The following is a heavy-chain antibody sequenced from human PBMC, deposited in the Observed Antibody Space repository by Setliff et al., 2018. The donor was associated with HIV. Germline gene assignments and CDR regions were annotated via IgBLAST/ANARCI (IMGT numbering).Heavy chain of an antibody. V-gene: IGHV4-39*01. D-gene: IGHD2-2*01. J-gene: IGHJ4*02. CDR1: GGSISNSRYY. Sequence: KPSETLSLTCTVSGGSISNSRYYWSWIRQPPGKGLEWIGSIYYSGSSHYNPSLKSRVTISVDTSKNQFSLKLISVSAADTAVYYCAKLLPAADMAREIDSWGQGTLVTVSS. CDR2: IYYSGSS. CDR3: AKLLPAADMAREIDS.